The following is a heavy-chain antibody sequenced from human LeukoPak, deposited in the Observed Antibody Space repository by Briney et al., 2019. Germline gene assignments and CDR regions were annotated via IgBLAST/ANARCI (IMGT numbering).Heavy chain of an antibody. CDR3: ARAQPSSSTSLWFDP. J-gene: IGHJ5*02. CDR1: GYTFTGYY. CDR2: INPNSGGT. Sequence: ASVKVSCKASGYTFTGYYMHWVRQAPGQGLEWMVWINPNSGGTNYAQKFQGRVTMTRDTSISTAYMELSRLRSDDTAVYYCARAQPSSSTSLWFDPWGQGTLVTVSS. D-gene: IGHD2-2*01. V-gene: IGHV1-2*02.